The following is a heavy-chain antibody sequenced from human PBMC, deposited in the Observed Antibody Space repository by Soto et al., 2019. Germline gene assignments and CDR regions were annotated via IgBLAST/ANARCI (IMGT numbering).Heavy chain of an antibody. D-gene: IGHD6-19*01. J-gene: IGHJ4*02. V-gene: IGHV1-8*01. CDR3: ARGRSDGWLGDFDY. CDR1: GYTFTSYD. CDR2: MNPNSGNT. Sequence: ASVKVSCKXSGYTFTSYDINWVRQATGQGLEWMGWMNPNSGNTGYAQKFQGRVTMTRNTSISTAYMELSSLRSEDTAVYYCARGRSDGWLGDFDYWGQGTLVTVSS.